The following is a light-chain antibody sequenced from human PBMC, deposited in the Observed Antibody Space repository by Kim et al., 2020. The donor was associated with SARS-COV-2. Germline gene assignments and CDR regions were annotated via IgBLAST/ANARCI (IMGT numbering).Light chain of an antibody. CDR2: DVS. Sequence: GQPVTTACTETGGDVGRYNYASWYQQYPGQPPKRVIYDVSARPSGVSNRFSGSKSGKTASLTISGLQTEDEADYYCCSYRSDTTVVFGGGTQLTVL. V-gene: IGLV2-14*03. CDR1: GGDVGRYNY. J-gene: IGLJ2*01. CDR3: CSYRSDTTVV.